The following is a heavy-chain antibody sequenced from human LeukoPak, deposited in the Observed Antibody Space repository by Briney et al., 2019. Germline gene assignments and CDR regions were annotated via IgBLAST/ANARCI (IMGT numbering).Heavy chain of an antibody. V-gene: IGHV3-74*01. Sequence: GGSLRLSCAASGFTFSKYWMLWVRQAPGKGRESVSRINTDGTVTAYADSVKGRFTVSRDNADNTMFLQMNSVRDEDTAVYYCATKQWLAPPPDSWGQGTPVTVSS. CDR3: ATKQWLAPPPDS. D-gene: IGHD6-19*01. J-gene: IGHJ4*02. CDR2: INTDGTVT. CDR1: GFTFSKYW.